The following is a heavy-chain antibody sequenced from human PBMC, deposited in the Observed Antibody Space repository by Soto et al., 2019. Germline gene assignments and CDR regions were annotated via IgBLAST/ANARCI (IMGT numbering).Heavy chain of an antibody. V-gene: IGHV5-51*01. CDR3: ARRDCSSTSCYLKEDYYYYGMDV. CDR1: GYSFTIYC. CDR2: IYPGDSDT. J-gene: IGHJ6*02. D-gene: IGHD2-2*01. Sequence: GESLKISCKGSGYSFTIYCIGWVLQMPWKGLEWMGIIYPGDSDTRYSPSFQGQVTISADKSISTAYLQWSSLKASDTAMYYCARRDCSSTSCYLKEDYYYYGMDVWGQGTTVTVSS.